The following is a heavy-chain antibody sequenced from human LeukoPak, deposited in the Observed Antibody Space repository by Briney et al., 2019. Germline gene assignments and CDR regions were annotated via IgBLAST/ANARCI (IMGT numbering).Heavy chain of an antibody. D-gene: IGHD3-10*01. CDR2: LSGSGGST. CDR3: AKDGLWFGDETSDY. J-gene: IGHJ4*02. CDR1: GFTLSSYA. V-gene: IGHV3-23*01. Sequence: GGSLRLSCTVSGFTLSSYAMSWVRQAPGKGLEWVSALSGSGGSTYYADSVKGRFTISRDNSKNTLYLQMNSLRAEDTAVYYCAKDGLWFGDETSDYWGQGTLATVSS.